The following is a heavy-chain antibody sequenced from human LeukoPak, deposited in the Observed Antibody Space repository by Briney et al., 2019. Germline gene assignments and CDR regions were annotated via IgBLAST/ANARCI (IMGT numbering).Heavy chain of an antibody. CDR1: GGSFSSYY. CDR2: IYPSGNT. Sequence: SETLSLTCTVSGGSFSSYYWSWIRQPAGKGLEWIGRIYPSGNTNYNPSLKSRVTMSVDTSKNQFSLKLSSVTAADTAVYYCASGPLRGSTMVRGVIIMRSPPQFDYWGQGTLVSVSS. V-gene: IGHV4-4*07. D-gene: IGHD3-10*01. CDR3: ASGPLRGSTMVRGVIIMRSPPQFDY. J-gene: IGHJ4*02.